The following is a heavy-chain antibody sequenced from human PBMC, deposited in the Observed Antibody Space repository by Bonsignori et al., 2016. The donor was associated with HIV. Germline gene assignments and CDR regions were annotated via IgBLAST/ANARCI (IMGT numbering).Heavy chain of an antibody. CDR1: GGSISSGSYY. D-gene: IGHD3-9*01. CDR2: IYTSGST. CDR3: ARDVFPWYDILTGYTSSYFDY. J-gene: IGHJ4*02. Sequence: SETLSLTCTVSGGSISSGSYYWSWIRQPAGKGLEWIGRIYTSGSTNYNPSLKSRVTISVDTSKDQFSLKLSSVTAADTAVYYCARDVFPWYDILTGYTSSYFDYWGQGTLVTVSS. V-gene: IGHV4-61*02.